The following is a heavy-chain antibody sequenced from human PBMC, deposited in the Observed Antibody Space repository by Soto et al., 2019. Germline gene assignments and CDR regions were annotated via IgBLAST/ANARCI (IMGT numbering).Heavy chain of an antibody. D-gene: IGHD2-21*02. J-gene: IGHJ4*02. Sequence: GGSLRLSCAASAVTFSNYAMSWVRQAPGKGLEWVSAVSGSGDSTYYADSVKGRFTISRDNSKNTLYLQMNSLRAEDTAVYYCAKGRASDCPGCTQDYWGQGTLVTVSS. CDR2: VSGSGDST. CDR3: AKGRASDCPGCTQDY. CDR1: AVTFSNYA. V-gene: IGHV3-23*01.